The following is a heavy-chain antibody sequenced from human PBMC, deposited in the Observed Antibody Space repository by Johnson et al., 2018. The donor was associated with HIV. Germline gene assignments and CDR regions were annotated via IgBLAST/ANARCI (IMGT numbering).Heavy chain of an antibody. J-gene: IGHJ3*02. Sequence: VQLVESGGGLVQPGGSLRLSCAASGFTFSSYAMSWVRQAPGKGLEWVSAISGSGGSTYYADSVKGRFTISRDNSKNTLYLQMNSLRTEDTAVYYCAAPRESRIGYDLDAFDIWGQGTMVTVSS. CDR3: AAPRESRIGYDLDAFDI. CDR2: ISGSGGST. V-gene: IGHV3-23*04. D-gene: IGHD5-12*01. CDR1: GFTFSSYA.